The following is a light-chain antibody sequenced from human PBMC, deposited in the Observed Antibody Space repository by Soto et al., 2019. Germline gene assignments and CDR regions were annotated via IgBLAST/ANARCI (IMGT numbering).Light chain of an antibody. J-gene: IGLJ3*02. CDR1: SSNIGSNT. CDR2: SYN. CDR3: AAWDDSLNAWV. V-gene: IGLV1-44*01. Sequence: SVLTQPPSASGTPGQRVTLSCSGSSSNIGSNTVNWYQQLPGTAPKLLIFSYNQRPSGVPDRFSGSKSGTSASLAISGLQSEDEADYYCAAWDDSLNAWVFGGGTKLTVL.